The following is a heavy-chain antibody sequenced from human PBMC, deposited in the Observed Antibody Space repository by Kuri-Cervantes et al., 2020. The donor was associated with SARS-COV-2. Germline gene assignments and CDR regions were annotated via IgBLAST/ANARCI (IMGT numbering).Heavy chain of an antibody. CDR2: INHSGST. CDR1: GGSFSGYY. D-gene: IGHD3-3*01. Sequence: SETLSLTCAVYGGSFSGYYWSWIRQPPGKGLEWIGEINHSGSTNYNPSLKSRVTISVDTSKNQFSLKLSSVTAADTAAYYCASSYDFWSGSWAFDIWGQGTMVTVSS. J-gene: IGHJ3*02. CDR3: ASSYDFWSGSWAFDI. V-gene: IGHV4-34*01.